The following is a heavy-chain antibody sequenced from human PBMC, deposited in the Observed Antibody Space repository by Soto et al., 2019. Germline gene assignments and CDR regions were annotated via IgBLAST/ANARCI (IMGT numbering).Heavy chain of an antibody. Sequence: PSETLSLTCTVSGGSISSYYWSWIRQPPGKGLEWIGYIYYSGSTNYNPSLKSRVTISVDTSKNQFSLKLSSVTAADTAVYYCARSDYGSGSYYNFLGYYYYMDVWGKGTTVTVSS. D-gene: IGHD3-10*01. CDR3: ARSDYGSGSYYNFLGYYYYMDV. J-gene: IGHJ6*03. V-gene: IGHV4-59*01. CDR1: GGSISSYY. CDR2: IYYSGST.